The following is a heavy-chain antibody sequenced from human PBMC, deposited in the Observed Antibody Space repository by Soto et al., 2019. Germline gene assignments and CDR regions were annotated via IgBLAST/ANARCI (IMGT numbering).Heavy chain of an antibody. V-gene: IGHV4-59*01. D-gene: IGHD6-6*01. J-gene: IGHJ4*02. Sequence: SETLSLTCTVSGGSINDFYWTWIRQPPGKALEWIGYIYYSGSTDYNPSLKGRVTISVDTSKNQFSLKLRSVTAADTAVYYCARVGGVAARTFDYWGRGTLVTVSS. CDR3: ARVGGVAARTFDY. CDR2: IYYSGST. CDR1: GGSINDFY.